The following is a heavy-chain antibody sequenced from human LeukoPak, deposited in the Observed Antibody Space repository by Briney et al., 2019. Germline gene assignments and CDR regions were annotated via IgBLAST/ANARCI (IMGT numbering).Heavy chain of an antibody. J-gene: IGHJ4*02. D-gene: IGHD3-10*01. CDR3: ARERREFFDY. CDR2: INPNSGGT. V-gene: IGHV1-2*02. Sequence: PWASVKVSCKASGYTFTSYGISWVRQAPGQGLEWMGWINPNSGGTKYAQNFQGRVTMTRDTSISTAYMELSRLRSDDTAVYYCARERREFFDYWGQGTLVTVSS. CDR1: GYTFTSYG.